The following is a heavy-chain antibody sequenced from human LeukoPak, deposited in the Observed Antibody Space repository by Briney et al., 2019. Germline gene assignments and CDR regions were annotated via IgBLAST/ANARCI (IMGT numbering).Heavy chain of an antibody. D-gene: IGHD3-22*01. CDR3: ARDRTHYYDRRGYYSRWEY. CDR2: INPRGGTT. J-gene: IGHJ4*02. V-gene: IGHV1-46*01. Sequence: ASVKVSCKATGYTYISYFMYWVRQPPGQGLEWMGLINPRGGTTRYAQKFQGRVTMTRDTSSSTVYMELSSLRSEDTAMYYCARDRTHYYDRRGYYSRWEYWGQGTLVTPSS. CDR1: GYTYISYF.